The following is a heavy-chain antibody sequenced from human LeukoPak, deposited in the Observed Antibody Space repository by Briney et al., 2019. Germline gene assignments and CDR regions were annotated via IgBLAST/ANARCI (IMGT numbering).Heavy chain of an antibody. CDR3: ARVGYSYSINVSSRTGLGAYPTKYHYYMDV. CDR1: GGSFSDYS. J-gene: IGHJ6*03. Sequence: SETLSLTCAVYGGSFSDYSWSWIRQPPGKGLEWIGEINHSGGTNNNPSLMSRVIMSVDPPQHQFSLKVGSVTAADTAVYYCARVGYSYSINVSSRTGLGAYPTKYHYYMDVWGKGTTVTVSS. V-gene: IGHV4-34*01. D-gene: IGHD5-18*01. CDR2: INHSGGT.